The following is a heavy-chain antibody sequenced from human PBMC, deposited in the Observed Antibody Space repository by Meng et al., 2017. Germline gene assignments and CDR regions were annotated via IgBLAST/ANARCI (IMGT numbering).Heavy chain of an antibody. J-gene: IGHJ4*02. CDR3: ARDEDISAAGYLLGDF. D-gene: IGHD6-13*01. CDR1: GYTFAAYW. Sequence: GLVMRAGPVVKKPGAPVKVSCKASGYTFAAYWIRWLRQAPGQGLGWMGRIDPKSDNTHYAQKFQGRVTMTRDTSISTAYMELSGLRSDDTAVYYCARDEDISAAGYLLGDFWGQGTLVTVSS. CDR2: IDPKSDNT. V-gene: IGHV1-2*06.